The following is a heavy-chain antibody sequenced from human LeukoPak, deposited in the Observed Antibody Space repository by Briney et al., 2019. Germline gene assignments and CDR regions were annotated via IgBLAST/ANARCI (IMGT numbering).Heavy chain of an antibody. Sequence: ASVKVSCKASGYTFTSYGISWVRQAPGQGLEWMGWISAYNGNTNYAQKLQGRVTMTTDTSTSTAYMELRSLRSDDTAVYYCAGGWGATKSEYFQHWGQGTLVTVSS. J-gene: IGHJ1*01. CDR3: AGGWGATKSEYFQH. V-gene: IGHV1-18*01. CDR1: GYTFTSYG. D-gene: IGHD1-26*01. CDR2: ISAYNGNT.